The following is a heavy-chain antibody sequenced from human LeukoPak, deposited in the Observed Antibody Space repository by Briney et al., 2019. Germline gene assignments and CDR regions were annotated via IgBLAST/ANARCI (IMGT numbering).Heavy chain of an antibody. Sequence: ASVKVSCKASGYTFINYGIAWVRQAPGQGLEWMGWISAYNGNTNYAQKLQGRVTMTTDTSTSTAYMELRSLRSDDTAVYYCARDRAGPPDPFDPWGQGTLVTVSS. J-gene: IGHJ5*02. CDR3: ARDRAGPPDPFDP. CDR2: ISAYNGNT. V-gene: IGHV1-18*01. CDR1: GYTFINYG. D-gene: IGHD1-14*01.